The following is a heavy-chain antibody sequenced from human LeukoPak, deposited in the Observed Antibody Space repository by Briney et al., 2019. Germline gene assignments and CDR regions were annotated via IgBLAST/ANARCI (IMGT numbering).Heavy chain of an antibody. CDR3: ARDYDILTGYCRMDV. Sequence: PGRSLRLSCAASGFAFNTYAMHWVRQAPGKGLEWVANIKQDGSEKYYVDSVKGRFTISRDNAKNSLYLQMNSLRAEATAVYYCARDYDILTGYCRMDVWGQGTTVTVSS. V-gene: IGHV3-7*01. CDR1: GFAFNTYA. CDR2: IKQDGSEK. J-gene: IGHJ6*02. D-gene: IGHD3-9*01.